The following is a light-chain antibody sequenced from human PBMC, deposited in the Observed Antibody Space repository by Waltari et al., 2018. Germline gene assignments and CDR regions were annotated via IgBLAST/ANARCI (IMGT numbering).Light chain of an antibody. CDR2: AAS. CDR3: QESYSSPWT. J-gene: IGKJ1*01. V-gene: IGKV1-9*01. CDR1: QDISSY. Sequence: DIQLTQSPSFLSASVGDRVTITCRTSQDISSYLAWYQQKPGKAPKLLIYAASILQSGVPSRFSGSASGTEFTLTISSLQPEDFATYYCQESYSSPWTFGQGTKVEIK.